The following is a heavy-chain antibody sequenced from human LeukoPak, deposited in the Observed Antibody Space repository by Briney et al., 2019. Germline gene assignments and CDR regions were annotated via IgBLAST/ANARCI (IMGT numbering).Heavy chain of an antibody. J-gene: IGHJ5*02. CDR2: IWYDGSNK. CDR1: GFTFSSYG. D-gene: IGHD2-15*01. Sequence: PGGSLRLPCAASGFTFSSYGFHWVRQAPGKGLEWVAVIWYDGSNKYYADSVKGRFTISRDNSKNTLYLQMNSLRAEDTAVYYCAKDGSGGGWKWFDPWGQGTLVTVSS. CDR3: AKDGSGGGWKWFDP. V-gene: IGHV3-33*06.